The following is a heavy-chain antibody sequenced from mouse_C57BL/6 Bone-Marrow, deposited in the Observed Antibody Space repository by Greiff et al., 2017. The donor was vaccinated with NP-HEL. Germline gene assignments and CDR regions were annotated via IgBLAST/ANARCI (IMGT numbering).Heavy chain of an antibody. J-gene: IGHJ3*01. CDR1: GYAFSSSW. CDR2: IYPGDGDT. CDR3: ARYYYRRFAY. Sequence: VQLQQSGPELVKPGASVKISCKASGYAFSSSWMNWVKQRPGKGLEWIGRIYPGDGDTNYNGKFKGKATLTADKSSSTAYMQLSSLTSEDSAVYCCARYYYRRFAYWGQGTLVTVSA. V-gene: IGHV1-82*01. D-gene: IGHD2-14*01.